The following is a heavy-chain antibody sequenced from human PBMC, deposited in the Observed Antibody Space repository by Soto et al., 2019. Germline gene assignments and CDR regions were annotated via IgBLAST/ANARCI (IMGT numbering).Heavy chain of an antibody. CDR3: ARAFDTELWLGGHFDY. Sequence: SGPTLVNPTQTLTLTCTFSGFSLSTSGMCVSWIRQPPGKALEWLALIDWDDDKYYSTPLKTRLTISKDTSKNQVVLTMTNMDPVDTATYYCARAFDTELWLGGHFDYWGQGTLVTV. CDR2: IDWDDDK. D-gene: IGHD5-18*01. CDR1: GFSLSTSGMC. J-gene: IGHJ4*02. V-gene: IGHV2-70*01.